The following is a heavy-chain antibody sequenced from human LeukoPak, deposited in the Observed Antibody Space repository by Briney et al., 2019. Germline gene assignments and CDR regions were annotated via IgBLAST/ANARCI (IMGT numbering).Heavy chain of an antibody. CDR1: GYTFTGYY. CDR2: INPNSGGT. V-gene: IGHV1-2*02. Sequence: ASVKVSCKASGYTFTGYYIQWVRQAPGQGLEWMGWINPNSGGTKYAQKFQGRVTMTRDTSINTAYMEVSRLTSDDTAVYYCAREVWSGYYYMDVWGKATTVTVSS. D-gene: IGHD2-8*02. J-gene: IGHJ6*03. CDR3: AREVWSGYYYMDV.